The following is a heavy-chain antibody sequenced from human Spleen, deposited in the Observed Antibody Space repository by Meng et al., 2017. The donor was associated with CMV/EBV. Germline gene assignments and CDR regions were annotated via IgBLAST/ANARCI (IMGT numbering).Heavy chain of an antibody. CDR3: AKDLVSLYYYGSGSLGY. J-gene: IGHJ4*02. Sequence: GESLKISCAASGFTFSSYGMHWVRQAPGKGLEWVTFIRFDGSNKYYVDSVKGRFAISRDNSKNTLYLQMNSLRAEDTAVYYCAKDLVSLYYYGSGSLGYWGQGTLVTVSS. V-gene: IGHV3-30*02. D-gene: IGHD3-10*01. CDR1: GFTFSSYG. CDR2: IRFDGSNK.